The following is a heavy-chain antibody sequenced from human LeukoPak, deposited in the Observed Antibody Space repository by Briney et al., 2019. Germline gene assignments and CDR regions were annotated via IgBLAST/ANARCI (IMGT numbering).Heavy chain of an antibody. V-gene: IGHV3-74*01. CDR3: VRKFATGD. CDR1: GFTFSSHL. J-gene: IGHJ4*02. CDR2: VNSDGTAT. D-gene: IGHD1-14*01. Sequence: GGSLRLSCAASGFTFSSHLMHLVRQAPGTGLVWVSSVNSDGTATNYADSVKGRFTISRDNAKNTLYLQMNSLRVEDTAVYYCVRKFATGDWGQGTLVTVSS.